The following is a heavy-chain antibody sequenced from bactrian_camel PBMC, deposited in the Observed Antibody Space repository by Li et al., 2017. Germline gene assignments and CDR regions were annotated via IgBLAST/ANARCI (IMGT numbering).Heavy chain of an antibody. CDR1: RHTDSSAC. CDR3: ASDGWWLLPEYNY. D-gene: IGHD2*01. CDR2: IDAGGGNT. J-gene: IGHJ4*01. Sequence: HVQLVESGGGSVQTGGSLRLSCTTSRHTDSSACTAWFRQAPGKEREGVAAIDAGGGNTYYADSVKGRFTISQDKDKNTVYLQINSLKPEDTGMYYCASDGWWLLPEYNYWGQGTQVTVS. V-gene: IGHV3S1*01.